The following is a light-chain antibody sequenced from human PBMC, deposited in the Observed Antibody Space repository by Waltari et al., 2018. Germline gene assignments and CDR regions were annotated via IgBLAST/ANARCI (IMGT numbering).Light chain of an antibody. CDR1: SSDVGGYDY. CDR3: SSYTSSSTLGV. Sequence: QSALTQPASVSGSPGQSITISCTGTSSDVGGYDYVSWYQQHPGKAPKLMIYDVSNRPSGVSKRFSGSKSGNTASLTISGLQAEDEADYYCSSYTSSSTLGVFGTGTTVTVL. J-gene: IGLJ1*01. CDR2: DVS. V-gene: IGLV2-14*03.